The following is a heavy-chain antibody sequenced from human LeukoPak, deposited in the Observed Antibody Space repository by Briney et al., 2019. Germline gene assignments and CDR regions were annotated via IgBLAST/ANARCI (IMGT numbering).Heavy chain of an antibody. CDR2: IYTSGST. V-gene: IGHV4-61*02. D-gene: IGHD1-1*01. Sequence: PSQTLSLTCTVSGGSISSGSYYWSWIRQPAGKGLEWIGRIYTSGSTNYNPSLKSRVTISVDTSKNQFSLKLSSVTAADTAVYYCARDRNWNEEFNAFDIWGQGTMVTVSS. J-gene: IGHJ3*02. CDR1: GGSISSGSYY. CDR3: ARDRNWNEEFNAFDI.